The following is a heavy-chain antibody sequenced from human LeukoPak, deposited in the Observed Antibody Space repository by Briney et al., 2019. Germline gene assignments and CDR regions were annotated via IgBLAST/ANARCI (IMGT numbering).Heavy chain of an antibody. CDR3: ARVPPGTMIVHFFDY. CDR1: GFTFSSYS. V-gene: IGHV3-48*01. CDR2: ISSSSSTI. D-gene: IGHD3-22*01. J-gene: IGHJ4*02. Sequence: GGSLRLSCAASGFTFSSYSMNWVRQAPGKGLEWVSYISSSSSTINYADSVKGRFTISRDNSKNSLYLKMNSLRAEDTAVYYCARVPPGTMIVHFFDYWGQGTLVAVSS.